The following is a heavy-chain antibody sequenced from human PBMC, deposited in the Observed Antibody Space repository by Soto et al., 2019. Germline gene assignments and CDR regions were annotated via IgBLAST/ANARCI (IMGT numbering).Heavy chain of an antibody. V-gene: IGHV3-11*01. D-gene: IGHD2-2*01. CDR3: ARGYCSSTSCHWSHTYYYYYYYMDV. CDR2: ISSSGSTI. J-gene: IGHJ6*03. CDR1: GFTFSDYY. Sequence: QVQLVESGGGLVKPGGSLRLSCAASGFTFSDYYMSWIRQAPGKGLEWVSYISSSGSTIYYADSVKGRFTISRDNAKNSLYLQMNSLRAEDTAVYYCARGYCSSTSCHWSHTYYYYYYYMDVWGKGTTVTVSS.